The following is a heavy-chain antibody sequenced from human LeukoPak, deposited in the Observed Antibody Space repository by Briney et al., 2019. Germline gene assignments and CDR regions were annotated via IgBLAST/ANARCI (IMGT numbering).Heavy chain of an antibody. J-gene: IGHJ4*02. Sequence: GRSLRLSCAASGFTFSSYAMHWVRQAPGKGLEWVAVISYDGSNKYYADSVKGRFTISRDNSKNTLYLQMNSLRAEDTAVYYCARDAGCGSGSPYFDYWGQGTLVTVSS. CDR1: GFTFSSYA. CDR3: ARDAGCGSGSPYFDY. D-gene: IGHD3-10*01. V-gene: IGHV3-30*04. CDR2: ISYDGSNK.